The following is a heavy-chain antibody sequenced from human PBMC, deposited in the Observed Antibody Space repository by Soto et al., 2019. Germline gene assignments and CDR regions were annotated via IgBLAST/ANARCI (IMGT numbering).Heavy chain of an antibody. CDR1: GGSISSYY. J-gene: IGHJ4*02. V-gene: IGHV4-59*01. CDR2: IYYSGST. CDR3: ARGYYYDSSGYYIPI. Sequence: SETLSLTCTVSGGSISSYYWSWIRQPPGKGLEWIGYIYYSGSTNYNPSLKSRVTISVDTSKNQFSLKLSSVTAADTAVYYCARGYYYDSSGYYIPIWGQGTLVTVS. D-gene: IGHD3-22*01.